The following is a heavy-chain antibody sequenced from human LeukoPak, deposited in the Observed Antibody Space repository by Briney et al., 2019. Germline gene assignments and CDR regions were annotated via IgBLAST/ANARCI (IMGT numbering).Heavy chain of an antibody. CDR3: AKDPKNYDFWSGPYFDS. J-gene: IGHJ4*02. CDR2: ISGSGGST. D-gene: IGHD3-3*01. CDR1: GFTFSSYA. V-gene: IGHV3-23*01. Sequence: GGSLRLSCAASGFTFSSYAMSWVRQAPGKGLEWVSAISGSGGSTYYADSVKGRFTISRDNSKNPLYLQMNSLRAEDTAVYYCAKDPKNYDFWSGPYFDSWGQGTLVTVSS.